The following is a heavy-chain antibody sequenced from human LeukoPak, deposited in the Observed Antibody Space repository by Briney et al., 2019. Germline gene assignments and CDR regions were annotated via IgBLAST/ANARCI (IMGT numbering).Heavy chain of an antibody. CDR3: ARIRDGYNDAYDI. CDR1: GYTFTNYY. Sequence: GASVKVSCKASGYTFTNYYIHWVRQAPGQGLKWMGLINPGGDNTNYAQNFQGRVTMTRDTSASTVYMELSSLRSEDTAIYYCARIRDGYNDAYDIWGQGTVVTVPS. D-gene: IGHD5-24*01. CDR2: INPGGDNT. V-gene: IGHV1-46*01. J-gene: IGHJ3*02.